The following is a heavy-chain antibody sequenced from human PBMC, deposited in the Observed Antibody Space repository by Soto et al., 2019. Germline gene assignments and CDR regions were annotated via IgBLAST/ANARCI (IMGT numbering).Heavy chain of an antibody. CDR3: ASDSSGYYYFDY. D-gene: IGHD3-22*01. CDR1: GGSISSGGYS. Sequence: SETLSLTCAVSGGSISSGGYSWSWIRQPPGKGLEWIGYIYHSGSTYYNPSLKSRVTIXGXXSXKXFXLXXXSVTXADTALYYCASDSSGYYYFDYWGQGTLVTVSP. CDR2: IYHSGST. V-gene: IGHV4-30-2*01. J-gene: IGHJ4*02.